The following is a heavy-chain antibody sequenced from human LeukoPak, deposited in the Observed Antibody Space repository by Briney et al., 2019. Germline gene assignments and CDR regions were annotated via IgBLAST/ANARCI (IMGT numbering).Heavy chain of an antibody. CDR3: VRGYYAGRGHHFEY. J-gene: IGHJ4*02. D-gene: IGHD3-22*01. Sequence: GRSLRLSCAASRFTFSNYAMHWVRQAPGKGLEWVAVISYDGSNKYYADSVKGRFTISRDNSKNTLYLQMNSLRAEDTAVYYCVRGYYAGRGHHFEYWGQGTLVTVSS. CDR1: RFTFSNYA. V-gene: IGHV3-30-3*01. CDR2: ISYDGSNK.